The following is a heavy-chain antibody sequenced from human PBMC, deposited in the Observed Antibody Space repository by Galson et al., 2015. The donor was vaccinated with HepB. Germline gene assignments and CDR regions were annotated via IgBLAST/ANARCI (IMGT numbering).Heavy chain of an antibody. CDR2: ISGSGGST. CDR3: AKAVVTAYHDALDI. Sequence: SLRLSCAASGFTFSNSAMSWVRQAPGKGLERVSGISGSGGSTSYADSVKGRFTISRDNSKNTLYLQMNSLRAEDTAVYYCAKAVVTAYHDALDIWCQGTLVTVSS. V-gene: IGHV3-23*01. J-gene: IGHJ3*02. D-gene: IGHD4-23*01. CDR1: GFTFSNSA.